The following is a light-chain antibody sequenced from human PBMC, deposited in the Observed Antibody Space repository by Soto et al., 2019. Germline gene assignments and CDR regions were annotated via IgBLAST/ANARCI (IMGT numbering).Light chain of an antibody. CDR1: QTVASN. CDR2: GAS. J-gene: IGKJ2*01. V-gene: IGKV3-15*01. CDR3: QHYHNWPPQYT. Sequence: EIVMTQSPASLSVSPGEGATLSCRASQTVASNLAWYQQKPGQAPRLLIHGASTRATGVPARFSGSGSGTDFTLTISSLQSEDFAVYYCQHYHNWPPQYTFGQGTKLQSK.